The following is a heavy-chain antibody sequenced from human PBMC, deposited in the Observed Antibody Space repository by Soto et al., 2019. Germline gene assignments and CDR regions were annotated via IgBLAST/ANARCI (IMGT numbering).Heavy chain of an antibody. CDR2: IFHPGVS. J-gene: IGHJ6*02. CDR3: SRVPFSQRATHYYYYVMDV. CDR1: GESVSVTNW. Sequence: QMQLQQSGPGLVNPSGTLFLTCAVSGESVSVTNWWTWVRQSPGKGLEWIGEIFHPGVSNYNPSLQSRLPLSVDKSQNPCALTSNSVTAAATAVYSGSRVPFSQRATHYYYYVMDVWGQGTTVTVS. V-gene: IGHV4-4*02. D-gene: IGHD5-12*01.